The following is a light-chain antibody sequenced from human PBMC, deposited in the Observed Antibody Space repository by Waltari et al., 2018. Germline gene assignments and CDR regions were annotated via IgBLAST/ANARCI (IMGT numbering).Light chain of an antibody. Sequence: EIVLQQSPGTLSLSPGERATLSCRASQSLGRNFLAWFQQKPGQAPRLLLFGASNRAPAIPDRFSGGGSGTDFTLTINRLDPEDFAVYYCHQYDDSPFTFGQGTKLEI. V-gene: IGKV3-20*01. CDR3: HQYDDSPFT. J-gene: IGKJ2*01. CDR2: GAS. CDR1: QSLGRNF.